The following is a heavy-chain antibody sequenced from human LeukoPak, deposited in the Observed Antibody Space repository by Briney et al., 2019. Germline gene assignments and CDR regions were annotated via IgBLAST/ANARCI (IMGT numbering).Heavy chain of an antibody. Sequence: GRSLRLSCAASGFTFSSYAMHWVRQAPGKGLEWVAVISYDGSIRYYADSMKGRFTISRDNSNNTVHLQMNSLRPDDSALYYCAREDNPLWFDPWGQGTLVTVSS. J-gene: IGHJ5*02. CDR1: GFTFSSYA. CDR3: AREDNPLWFDP. CDR2: ISYDGSIR. D-gene: IGHD1-1*01. V-gene: IGHV3-30-3*01.